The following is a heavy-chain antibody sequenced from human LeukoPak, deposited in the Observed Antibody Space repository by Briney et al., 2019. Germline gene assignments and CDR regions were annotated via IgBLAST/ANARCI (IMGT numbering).Heavy chain of an antibody. CDR2: IYYSGST. CDR3: ARGVATIHS. Sequence: SSETLSLTCTDSGGSIRSSYYYWGWIRQHPGKGQEWIGYIYYSGSTYYNPSLKSRVTISVDTSKNQFSLKLSSVTAADTAVYYCARGVATIHSWGQGTLVTVSS. CDR1: GGSIRSSYYY. V-gene: IGHV4-31*03. D-gene: IGHD5-24*01. J-gene: IGHJ5*02.